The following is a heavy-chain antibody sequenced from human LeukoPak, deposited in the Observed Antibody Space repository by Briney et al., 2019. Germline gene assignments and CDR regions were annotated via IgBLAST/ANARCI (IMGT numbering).Heavy chain of an antibody. J-gene: IGHJ4*03. Sequence: PSETLSLTCAVSGGSISSSKWWSWVRQPPGKGLEWIGEISHSGSPYYNPSLKSRLTISVDKSKSQFSLNLSSVNAADTAVYYCASSTVAGSHYFDFWGQGTTVTVSS. CDR1: GGSISSSKW. D-gene: IGHD6-19*01. CDR3: ASSTVAGSHYFDF. V-gene: IGHV4-4*02. CDR2: ISHSGSP.